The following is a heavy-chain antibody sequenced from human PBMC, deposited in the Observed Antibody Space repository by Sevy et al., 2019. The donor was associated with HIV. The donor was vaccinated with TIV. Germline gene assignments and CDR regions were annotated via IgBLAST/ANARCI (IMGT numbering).Heavy chain of an antibody. CDR2: ISSSGSSA. D-gene: IGHD3-3*01. CDR3: VKDSIFYDSSGGYRPFYYYGMDV. CDR1: GFTFSGSA. Sequence: GGSLRLSCSASGFTFSGSALHWVRQAPGKGLEYVSVISSSGSSAYYAESVRGRFTISRDNSKNTRYLQMRSLRAEDTAVYYCVKDSIFYDSSGGYRPFYYYGMDVWGQGTSVTVSS. J-gene: IGHJ6*02. V-gene: IGHV3-64D*09.